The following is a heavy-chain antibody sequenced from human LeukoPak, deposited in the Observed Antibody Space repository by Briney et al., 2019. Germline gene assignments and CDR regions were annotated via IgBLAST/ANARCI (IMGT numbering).Heavy chain of an antibody. CDR2: IYPDDSDT. CDR3: ATTDISMATGFDH. J-gene: IGHJ4*02. Sequence: PGESLKISCKGSGYRFTSYWIGWVRQMPGKGLEWVGFIYPDDSDTRYSPSFQGQVTDSVDKSISTAYLQWSSLKASDTAMYYCATTDISMATGFDHWGQGTLVTVSS. CDR1: GYRFTSYW. D-gene: IGHD5-18*01. V-gene: IGHV5-51*01.